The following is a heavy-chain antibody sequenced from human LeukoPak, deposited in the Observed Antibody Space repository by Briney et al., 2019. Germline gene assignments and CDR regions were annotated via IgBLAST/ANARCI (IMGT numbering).Heavy chain of an antibody. D-gene: IGHD5-18*01. CDR1: GFTFSSYW. Sequence: GGSLRLSCAASGFTFSSYWMSWVRQAPGKGLEWVANIKQDGSENYYVDSVKGRFTISRDNAKNSLYLQMNSLRAEDTAVYYCAREGSYRSYYFDYWGQGTLVTVSS. V-gene: IGHV3-7*01. J-gene: IGHJ4*02. CDR2: IKQDGSEN. CDR3: AREGSYRSYYFDY.